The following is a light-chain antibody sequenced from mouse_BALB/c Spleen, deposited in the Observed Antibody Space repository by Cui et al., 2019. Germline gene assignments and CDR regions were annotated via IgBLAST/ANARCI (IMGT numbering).Light chain of an antibody. CDR3: QQYSSYPYT. CDR1: QDVGTA. V-gene: IGKV6-23*01. J-gene: IGKJ2*01. Sequence: DIVMTQSHKFMSTSVGDRVSITCKASQDVGTAVAWYQQKPGQSPKLLIYWASTRHTGVPDRFTGSGSGTDFTLTISNVQSEDVADYFCQQYSSYPYTFGGGTKLEIK. CDR2: WAS.